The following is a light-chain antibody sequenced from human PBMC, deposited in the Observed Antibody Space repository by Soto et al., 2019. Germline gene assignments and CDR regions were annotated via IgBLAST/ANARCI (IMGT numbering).Light chain of an antibody. CDR3: QQYYTWPIT. J-gene: IGKJ4*01. CDR2: GTS. V-gene: IGKV3-15*01. Sequence: EIVLTPSPATLSFSLRERATLSCRASQSVSSYLAWYQQKPGQAPRLLIYGTSTRATGIPARFSGSGSGTEFTLTISSLQSEDCAVYYCQQYYTWPITFGGGTEVDIK. CDR1: QSVSSY.